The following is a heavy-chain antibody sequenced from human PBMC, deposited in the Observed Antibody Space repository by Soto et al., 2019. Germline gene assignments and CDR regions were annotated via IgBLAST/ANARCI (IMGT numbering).Heavy chain of an antibody. CDR3: ARVGDGIRYSVPVSAFLLTRSTDL. J-gene: IGHJ2*01. CDR2: IYYSGNS. V-gene: IGHV4-39*01. Sequence: PGKGLECLGRIYYSGNSYYHPSLKSRVTISVDTSRNQFSLRLSAVTAADPAVYFFARVGDGIRYSVPVSAFLLTRSTDL. D-gene: IGHD2-15*01.